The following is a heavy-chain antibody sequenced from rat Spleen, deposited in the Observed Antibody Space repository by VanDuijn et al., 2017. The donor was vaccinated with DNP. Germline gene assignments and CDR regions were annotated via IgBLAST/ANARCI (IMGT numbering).Heavy chain of an antibody. Sequence: EVQLVESGGGLVQPGKSLKLTCSTSGFSFNNAWIHWGRQSPQKQLDWVAQVKAKPNNYATYYAESVKGRFTISRDDSKSSVYLQMNSLKEEDTAIYYCSPIITTHFASWGQGTLVTVSS. J-gene: IGHJ3*01. CDR2: VKAKPNNYAT. V-gene: IGHV6-8*01. CDR1: GFSFNNAW. CDR3: SPIITTHFAS. D-gene: IGHD1-10*01.